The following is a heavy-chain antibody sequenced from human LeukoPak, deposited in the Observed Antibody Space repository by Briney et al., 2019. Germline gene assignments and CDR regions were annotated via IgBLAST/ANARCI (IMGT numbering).Heavy chain of an antibody. Sequence: SETLSLTCAVSGGSISSSNWWSWVRQPPGKGLEWIGSIYHSRSTYYNPSLKSRVTISVDTSKNQFSMQLNSVTPEDTAVYYCTRGRSSGWSDYWGQGTLVTVSS. V-gene: IGHV4-4*02. CDR3: TRGRSSGWSDY. CDR2: IYHSRST. J-gene: IGHJ4*02. CDR1: GGSISSSNW. D-gene: IGHD6-19*01.